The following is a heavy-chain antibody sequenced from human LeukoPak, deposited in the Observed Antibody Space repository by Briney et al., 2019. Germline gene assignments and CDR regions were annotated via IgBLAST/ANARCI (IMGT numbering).Heavy chain of an antibody. CDR1: GFTFSSYA. CDR2: ISYDGSNK. D-gene: IGHD1-26*01. V-gene: IGHV3-30*04. Sequence: GRSLRLSCAASGFTFSSYAMHWVRQAPGKGLEWVAVISYDGSNKYYADSVKGRFTISRDNSKNTLYLQMNSLRAEDTAVYYCARVSGSYGMNDYWGQGTLVTVSS. J-gene: IGHJ4*02. CDR3: ARVSGSYGMNDY.